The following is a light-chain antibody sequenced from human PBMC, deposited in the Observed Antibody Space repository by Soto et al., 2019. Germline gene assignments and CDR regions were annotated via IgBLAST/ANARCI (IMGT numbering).Light chain of an antibody. CDR3: QQYSSSPWT. CDR1: QSVSSSY. CDR2: GVS. J-gene: IGKJ1*01. V-gene: IGKV3-20*01. Sequence: EIVLTQSPGTLSLSPGERATLSCRASQSVSSSYLAWYQQKPGQAPRLLIYGVSSRAAGISDRFSGSGSGTEFTLTITRLEPEEFAVYYCQQYSSSPWTFGQGTKVEIK.